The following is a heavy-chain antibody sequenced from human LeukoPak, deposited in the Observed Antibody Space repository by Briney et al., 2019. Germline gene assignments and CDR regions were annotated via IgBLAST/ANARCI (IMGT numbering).Heavy chain of an antibody. CDR2: IHNSGST. CDR3: ARGGGWGNWNDAVDY. D-gene: IGHD1-1*01. Sequence: SETLSLTCTVSGGSISNYYWSWIRHTPGKGLEWIGYIHNSGSTKYNPSLKSPVSISVDTSKNQFSLKVNSVTAADTAVYYCARGGGWGNWNDAVDYWGQGTLVTVSS. J-gene: IGHJ4*02. CDR1: GGSISNYY. V-gene: IGHV4-59*01.